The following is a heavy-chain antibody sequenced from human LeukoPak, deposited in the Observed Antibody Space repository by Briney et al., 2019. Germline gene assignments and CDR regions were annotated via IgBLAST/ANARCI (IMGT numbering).Heavy chain of an antibody. CDR3: AGGTGWLIDS. J-gene: IGHJ4*02. V-gene: IGHV3-48*04. Sequence: GGSLRLSCAASGFTFSSYSMNWVRQAPGKGLEWVSYISSSSSTIYYADSVKGRFTISRDNAKNSLYLQMTSLRPEDTALYYCAGGTGWLIDSWGQGTLVTVSS. CDR1: GFTFSSYS. CDR2: ISSSSSTI. D-gene: IGHD3-9*01.